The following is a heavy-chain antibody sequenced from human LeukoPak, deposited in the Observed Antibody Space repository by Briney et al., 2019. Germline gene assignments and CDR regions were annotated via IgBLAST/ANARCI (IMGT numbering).Heavy chain of an antibody. CDR3: AKDLGYDFWSGYYDNYYYYYGMGV. Sequence: PGGSLRLSCAASGFTFSSYAMSWVRQAPGKGLEWVSAISGSGGSTYYADSVKGRFTISRDNSKNTLYLQMNSLRAEDTAVYYCAKDLGYDFWSGYYDNYYYYYGMGVWGQGTTVTVSS. CDR1: GFTFSSYA. D-gene: IGHD3-3*01. V-gene: IGHV3-23*01. J-gene: IGHJ6*02. CDR2: ISGSGGST.